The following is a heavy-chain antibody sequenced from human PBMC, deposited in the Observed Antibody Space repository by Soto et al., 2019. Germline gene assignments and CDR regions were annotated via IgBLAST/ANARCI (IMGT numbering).Heavy chain of an antibody. CDR3: ARERVGPSKNWFDP. J-gene: IGHJ5*02. CDR2: ISYSGST. V-gene: IGHV4-59*12. Sequence: SETLSLTCTVSGGSISSYYWSWIRQPPGKGLEWIGYISYSGSTNYNPSLKSRVTISVDASKNQFSLKLSSVTAADTAVYYCARERVGPSKNWFDPWGQGTLVTVSS. D-gene: IGHD1-26*01. CDR1: GGSISSYY.